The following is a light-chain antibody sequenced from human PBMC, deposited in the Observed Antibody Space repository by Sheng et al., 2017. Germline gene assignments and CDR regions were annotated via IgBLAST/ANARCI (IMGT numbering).Light chain of an antibody. CDR1: QDITSY. CDR2: AAS. J-gene: IGKJ3*01. V-gene: IGKV1-9*01. Sequence: DIQLTQSPSFLSASVGDRVTITCRASQDITSYLAWYQHKPGKAPMLLIYAASSLQSGVPPSRFSGSGSGTEFTLTISSLQPEDFATYYCQQVNRYPFTIGPGTKVDIK. CDR3: QQVNRYPFT.